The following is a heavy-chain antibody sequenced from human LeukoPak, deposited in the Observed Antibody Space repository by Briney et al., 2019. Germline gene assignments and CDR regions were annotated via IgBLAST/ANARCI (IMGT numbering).Heavy chain of an antibody. V-gene: IGHV1-69*04. J-gene: IGHJ5*02. CDR2: IIPIFGIA. CDR1: GGTFSSYA. Sequence: SVKVSCKASGGTFSSYAISWVRQAPGQGLEWMGRIIPIFGIANYAQKFQGRVTITADKSTSTAYMELSSLRSEDTAVYYCAPYGTTGNWFDPWGQGTLATVSS. CDR3: APYGTTGNWFDP. D-gene: IGHD1-14*01.